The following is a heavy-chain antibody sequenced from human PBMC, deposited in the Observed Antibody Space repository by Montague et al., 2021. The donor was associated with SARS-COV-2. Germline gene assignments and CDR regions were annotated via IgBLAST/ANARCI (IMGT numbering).Heavy chain of an antibody. CDR1: GFSLNASGVG. Sequence: PALVKPTQTLTLTCTFSGFSLNASGVGVGWIRQPPGKALEWFASIYWDDDKRSSPSLTTRLTITKDTSTSQVVLRMTNVDPVDTATYYCAHSPIERGFWGQGTLVTVSS. CDR2: IYWDDDK. V-gene: IGHV2-5*02. J-gene: IGHJ4*02. D-gene: IGHD5-24*01. CDR3: AHSPIERGF.